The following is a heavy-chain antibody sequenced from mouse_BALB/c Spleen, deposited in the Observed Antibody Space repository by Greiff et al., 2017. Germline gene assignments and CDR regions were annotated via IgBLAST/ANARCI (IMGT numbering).Heavy chain of an antibody. Sequence: EVKLMESGGGLVQPGGSRKLSCAASGFTFSSFGMHWVRQAPGKGLEWVAYISSGSSTIYYADTVKGRYTISRDNPKNTLFLQMTSLRSEDTAMYYCARPDYGSSYGAMDYWGQGTSVTVSS. CDR1: GFTFSSFG. D-gene: IGHD1-1*01. V-gene: IGHV5-17*02. CDR3: ARPDYGSSYGAMDY. J-gene: IGHJ4*01. CDR2: ISSGSSTI.